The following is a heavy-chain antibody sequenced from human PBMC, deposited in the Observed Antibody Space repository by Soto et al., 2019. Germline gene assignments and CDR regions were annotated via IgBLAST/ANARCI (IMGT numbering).Heavy chain of an antibody. V-gene: IGHV4-31*03. D-gene: IGHD4-17*01. Sequence: LSLTCTVSGVSISSGGYYWSWIRQHPGKGLEWIGYIYYSGSTYYNPSLKSRVTISVDTSKNQFSLKLSSVTAADTAVYYCARDRLAHYGDYGMDVWGQGTTVTVSS. CDR3: ARDRLAHYGDYGMDV. J-gene: IGHJ6*02. CDR1: GVSISSGGYY. CDR2: IYYSGST.